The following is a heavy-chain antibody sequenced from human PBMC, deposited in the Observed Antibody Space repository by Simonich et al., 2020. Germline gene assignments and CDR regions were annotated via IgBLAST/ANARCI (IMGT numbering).Heavy chain of an antibody. D-gene: IGHD1-26*01. J-gene: IGHJ3*02. Sequence: QVQLVESGGGVVQPGRSLRLSCAASGFTFSSYAWHWVRQAPGKGLEWVAVISYEGSNKYYADSVKGRFTISRDNSKNTLYLQMNSLRAEDTAVYYCAREGAGNDAFDIWGQGTMVTVSS. CDR3: AREGAGNDAFDI. V-gene: IGHV3-30*07. CDR1: GFTFSSYA. CDR2: ISYEGSNK.